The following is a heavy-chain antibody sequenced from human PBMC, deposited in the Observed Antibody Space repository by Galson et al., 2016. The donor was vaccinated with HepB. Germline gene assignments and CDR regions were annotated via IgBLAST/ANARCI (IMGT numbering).Heavy chain of an antibody. D-gene: IGHD6-13*01. CDR1: GFTFSSHP. J-gene: IGHJ4*02. Sequence: SLRLSCAGSGFTFSSHPMNWVRQAPGKGLEWVSSIGSRGDDTYYADSVKGRFTVSRDNLKNTLYLQMNSLRVEDTAVYYCAKGRSAIAAAGLNYWGQGALVTVSS. CDR3: AKGRSAIAAAGLNY. V-gene: IGHV3-23*01. CDR2: IGSRGDDT.